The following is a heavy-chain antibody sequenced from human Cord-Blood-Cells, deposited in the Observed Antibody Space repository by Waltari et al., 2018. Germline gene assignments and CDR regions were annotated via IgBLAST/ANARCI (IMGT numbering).Heavy chain of an antibody. J-gene: IGHJ4*02. CDR2: IYYSGST. CDR3: ASYPPPKYCSSTSCYVGYYFDY. CDR1: GGSFSSSSYS. Sequence: QLQLQESGTGLVTPSETLSPTCTVPGGSFSSSSYSWGWFRQPPGKGLEWIGSIYYSGSTYYNPSLKSRVTISVDTSKNQFSLKLSSVTAADTAVYYCASYPPPKYCSSTSCYVGYYFDYWGQGTLVTVSS. V-gene: IGHV4-39*07. D-gene: IGHD2-2*01.